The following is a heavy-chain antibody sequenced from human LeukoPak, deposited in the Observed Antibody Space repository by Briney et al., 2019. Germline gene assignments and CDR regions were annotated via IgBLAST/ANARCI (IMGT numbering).Heavy chain of an antibody. J-gene: IGHJ4*02. V-gene: IGHV3-21*01. CDR2: ISSSSSYI. Sequence: GGSLRLSCAASGFTFSSYSMNWVRRAPGKGLEWVSSISSSSSYIYYADSVKGRFTISRDNAKNSLYLQMNSLRAEDTAVYYCAREGTLLWFGEYETPGYYFDYWGQGTLVTVSS. CDR1: GFTFSSYS. D-gene: IGHD3-10*01. CDR3: AREGTLLWFGEYETPGYYFDY.